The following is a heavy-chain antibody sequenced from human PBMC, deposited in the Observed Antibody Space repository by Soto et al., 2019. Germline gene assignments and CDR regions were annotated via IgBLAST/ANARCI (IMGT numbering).Heavy chain of an antibody. Sequence: LRLSCAASGFTFSSYWMHWVRQAPGKGLVWVSRINSDGSSTSYADSVKGRFTISRDNAKNTLYLQMNSLRAEDTAVYYCARGSVGGPYYYYGMDVWGQGTTVTVSS. CDR3: ARGSVGGPYYYYGMDV. J-gene: IGHJ6*02. CDR2: INSDGSST. V-gene: IGHV3-74*01. D-gene: IGHD1-26*01. CDR1: GFTFSSYW.